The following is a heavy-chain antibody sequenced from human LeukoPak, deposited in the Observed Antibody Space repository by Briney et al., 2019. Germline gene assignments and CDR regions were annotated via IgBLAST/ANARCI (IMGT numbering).Heavy chain of an antibody. CDR2: MSGSGSTI. Sequence: GGSLRLSCAASGFTFSDYYMSWIRQAPGPGQERVSYMSGSGSTIYYADSVKGRFTISWENAKNSLFLQMNSLRAEDTAVYYCARAWTGYSYGNYWGQGTLVTVSS. CDR1: GFTFSDYY. V-gene: IGHV3-11*01. J-gene: IGHJ4*02. CDR3: ARAWTGYSYGNY. D-gene: IGHD5-18*01.